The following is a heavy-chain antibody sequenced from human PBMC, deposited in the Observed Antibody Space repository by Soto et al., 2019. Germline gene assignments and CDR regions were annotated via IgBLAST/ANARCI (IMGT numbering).Heavy chain of an antibody. CDR2: ISATGGGT. Sequence: LILFCAASGFKFSNYAMSWVRHAAVEGLEWVSLISATGGGTYYADSVKGRFTISRDNSHNTLYLQVHSLTAEDTAVYYCAKDRRAGGNSAFYFDFWGQGAQVTVSS. V-gene: IGHV3-23*01. D-gene: IGHD3-16*01. CDR3: AKDRRAGGNSAFYFDF. CDR1: GFKFSNYA. J-gene: IGHJ4*02.